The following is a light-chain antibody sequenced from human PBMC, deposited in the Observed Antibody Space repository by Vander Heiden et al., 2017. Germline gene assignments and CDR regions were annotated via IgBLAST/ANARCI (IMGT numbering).Light chain of an antibody. CDR1: SSNIGAGYD. V-gene: IGLV1-40*01. CDR2: GNS. CDR3: QSYDSSLSAV. J-gene: IGLJ3*02. Sequence: QSVLTQPPSVSGAPGQRVTISCTGSSSNIGAGYDVPWYQQLPGTAPKLLIYGNSNRPSGVPDRFSGSKSGTSASLAITGLQAEDEADYYCQSYDSSLSAVFGGGTKLTVL.